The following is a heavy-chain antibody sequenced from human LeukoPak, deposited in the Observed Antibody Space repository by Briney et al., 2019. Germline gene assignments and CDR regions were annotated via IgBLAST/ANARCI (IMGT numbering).Heavy chain of an antibody. V-gene: IGHV4-34*01. CDR1: GGSFSGYY. CDR2: INHSGST. D-gene: IGHD3-10*01. CDR3: ARTRLNPLVRGTYDAFDI. J-gene: IGHJ3*02. Sequence: RTSETLSLTCAVYGGSFSGYYWSWIRQPPGKGLEWIGEINHSGSTNYNPPLKSRVTISVDTSKNQFSLKLSSVTAADTAVYYCARTRLNPLVRGTYDAFDIWGQGTMVTVSS.